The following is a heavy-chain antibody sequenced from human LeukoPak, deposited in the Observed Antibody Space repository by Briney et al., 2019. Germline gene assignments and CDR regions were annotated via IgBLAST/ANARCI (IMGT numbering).Heavy chain of an antibody. CDR2: IMPLFGTA. CDR3: ARDVHGDYGSGWFDP. Sequence: SVKVSCKTSGGTFNNSAISWVRQAPGQVLEWLGGIMPLFGTAGYAQKFQGRVTITKDESTRTVYLELTSLTSDDTAVYYCARDVHGDYGSGWFDPWGQGTLVSVSS. J-gene: IGHJ5*02. D-gene: IGHD4-17*01. CDR1: GGTFNNSA. V-gene: IGHV1-69*05.